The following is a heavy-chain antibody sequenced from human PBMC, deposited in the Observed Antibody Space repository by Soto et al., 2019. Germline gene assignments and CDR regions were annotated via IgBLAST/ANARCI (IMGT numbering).Heavy chain of an antibody. CDR1: GFTFSSYS. CDR3: ATIAVAGPTDY. V-gene: IGHV3-21*01. Sequence: PGGSLRLSCAASGFTFSSYSMNWVRQAPGKGLEWVSSISSSSSYIYYADSVKGRFTISRDNAKNSLYLQMNSLRAEDTAVYYCATIAVAGPTDYWGQGTLVTVSS. D-gene: IGHD6-19*01. CDR2: ISSSSSYI. J-gene: IGHJ4*02.